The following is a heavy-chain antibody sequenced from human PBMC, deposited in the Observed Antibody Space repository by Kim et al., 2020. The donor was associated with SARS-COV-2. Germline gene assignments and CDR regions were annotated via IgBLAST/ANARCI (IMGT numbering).Heavy chain of an antibody. CDR2: SRNKANSYTT. Sequence: GGSLRLSCAASGFTLSSHYMDWVRQAPGKGLEWVGRSRNKANSYTTEYAASVKGRFTISRDDSKNSLYLHMNSLKAEDTAVYYCARDHSLDCWGRGTLVT. CDR1: GFTLSSHY. V-gene: IGHV3-72*01. J-gene: IGHJ4*02. CDR3: ARDHSLDC.